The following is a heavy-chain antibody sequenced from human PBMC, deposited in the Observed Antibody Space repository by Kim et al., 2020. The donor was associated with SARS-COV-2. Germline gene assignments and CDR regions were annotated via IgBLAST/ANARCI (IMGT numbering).Heavy chain of an antibody. J-gene: IGHJ4*02. CDR2: IDGSDGTT. V-gene: IGHV3-23*01. Sequence: GGSLRLFCTTSGFTFTGYAMSWVRQAPGKGLEWVSSIDGSDGTTYYVDSVKGRFTISRDTSKNTLHLQMSNLRADATAVYYCMKGGWGWIWDHWGQGTLV. CDR3: MKGGWGWIWDH. D-gene: IGHD2-2*03. CDR1: GFTFTGYA.